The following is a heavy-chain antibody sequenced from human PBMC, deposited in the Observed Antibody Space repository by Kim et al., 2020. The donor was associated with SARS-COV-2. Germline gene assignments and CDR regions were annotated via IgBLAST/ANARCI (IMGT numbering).Heavy chain of an antibody. D-gene: IGHD5-18*01. J-gene: IGHJ4*02. CDR2: INPSGGST. CDR1: GYTFTSYY. CDR3: ARGGNTAMTSGWDYFDY. Sequence: ASVKVSCKASGYTFTSYYMHWVRQAPGQGLEWMGIINPSGGSTSYAQKFQGRVTMTRDTSTSTVYMELSSLRSEDTAVYYCARGGNTAMTSGWDYFDYWGQGTLVTVSS. V-gene: IGHV1-46*01.